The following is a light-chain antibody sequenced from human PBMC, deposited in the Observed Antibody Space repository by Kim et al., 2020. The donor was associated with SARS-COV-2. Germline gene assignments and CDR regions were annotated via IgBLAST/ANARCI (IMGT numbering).Light chain of an antibody. CDR3: KQYNNWPPIT. Sequence: EIVMTQSPATLSVSPGERATLSCRASQSVSSNLAWYQQKPGQALRLLIYGASTRATGIPARFSGSGSGTEFTLTISSLQSEDFAVYYCKQYNNWPPITFGQGTRLEIK. V-gene: IGKV3-15*01. CDR1: QSVSSN. J-gene: IGKJ5*01. CDR2: GAS.